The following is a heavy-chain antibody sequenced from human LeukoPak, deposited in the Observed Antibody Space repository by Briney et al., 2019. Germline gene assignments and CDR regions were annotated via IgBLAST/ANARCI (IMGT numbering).Heavy chain of an antibody. J-gene: IGHJ4*02. V-gene: IGHV3-21*01. Sequence: GGSLRLSCAASGFTFISYSMNWVRQAPGKGLEWVSSISSSSSYIYYADSVKGRFTISRDNAKNSLYLQMNSLRAEDTAVYYCASLLAAAGTELGWGQGTLVTVSS. D-gene: IGHD6-13*01. CDR3: ASLLAAAGTELG. CDR1: GFTFISYS. CDR2: ISSSSSYI.